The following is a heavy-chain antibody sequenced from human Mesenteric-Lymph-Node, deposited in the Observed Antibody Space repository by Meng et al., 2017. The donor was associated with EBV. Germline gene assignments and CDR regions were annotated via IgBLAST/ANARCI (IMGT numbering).Heavy chain of an antibody. J-gene: IGHJ4*02. Sequence: VQLMGSGPGLVKPSETLSLTCTVSGGSVSSGSYYWSWIRQPPGKGLEWIGYMYYTGSGNYIPSLKSRVTILVDTSKNQFFLRLSSVTAADTAVYYCARDLGSGIWGQGMLVTVSS. CDR3: ARDLGSGI. CDR2: MYYTGSG. D-gene: IGHD3-16*01. V-gene: IGHV4-61*01. CDR1: GGSVSSGSYY.